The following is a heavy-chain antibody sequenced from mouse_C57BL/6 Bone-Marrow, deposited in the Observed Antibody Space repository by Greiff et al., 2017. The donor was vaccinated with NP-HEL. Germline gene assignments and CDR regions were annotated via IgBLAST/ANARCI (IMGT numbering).Heavy chain of an antibody. Sequence: EVKLVESGPGLAKPSQTLSLTCSVTGYSITSDYWNWIRKFPGNKLEYMGYISYSGGTYYNPSLKSRISITRDTSKNQYYLQLNSVTTEDTATYYCARWRNGSSSLYAMDYWGQGTSVTVSS. J-gene: IGHJ4*01. CDR1: GYSITSDY. CDR3: ARWRNGSSSLYAMDY. V-gene: IGHV3-8*01. D-gene: IGHD1-1*01. CDR2: ISYSGGT.